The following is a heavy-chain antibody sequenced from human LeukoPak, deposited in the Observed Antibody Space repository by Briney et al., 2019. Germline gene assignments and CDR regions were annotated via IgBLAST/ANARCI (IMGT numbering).Heavy chain of an antibody. D-gene: IGHD3-22*01. CDR1: GFTFSSYA. J-gene: IGHJ4*02. CDR3: AREKYDSSAYYDDY. V-gene: IGHV3-30*04. Sequence: PGRSLRLSCAASGFTFSSYAMHWVRQAPGKGLEWVAVISYDGTNKYYADSVKSRFTISRDNSKNTLYLQMNSVRAEDTAVYYCAREKYDSSAYYDDYWGQGTLVTVSS. CDR2: ISYDGTNK.